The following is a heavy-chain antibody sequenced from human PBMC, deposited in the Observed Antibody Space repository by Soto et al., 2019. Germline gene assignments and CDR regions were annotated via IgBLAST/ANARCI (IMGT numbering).Heavy chain of an antibody. J-gene: IGHJ6*02. CDR1: GYTFTSYG. V-gene: IGHV1-18*01. CDR2: ISAYNGNT. Sequence: QVQLVQSGAEVKKPGASVKVSCKASGYTFTSYGISWVRQAPGQGLEWMGWISAYNGNTNYAQKLQGRVTMTTDTSTSTACMELRSLRSDDTAVYYCAREYYGSGSDYYGMDVWGQGTTVTVSS. CDR3: AREYYGSGSDYYGMDV. D-gene: IGHD3-10*01.